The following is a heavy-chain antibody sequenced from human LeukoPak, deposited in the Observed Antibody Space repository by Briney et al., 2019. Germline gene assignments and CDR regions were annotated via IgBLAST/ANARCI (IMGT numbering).Heavy chain of an antibody. CDR1: GFTFSSYW. D-gene: IGHD5-12*01. Sequence: GGSLRLSCAASGFTFSSYWMHWVRQAPGKGLVWVSRINSDGSSTSYADSVKGRFTISRDNSKNTLYLQMSSLRAEDTATYYCAKGYVSHYYYGMDVWGQGTTATVS. J-gene: IGHJ6*02. CDR2: INSDGSST. CDR3: AKGYVSHYYYGMDV. V-gene: IGHV3-74*01.